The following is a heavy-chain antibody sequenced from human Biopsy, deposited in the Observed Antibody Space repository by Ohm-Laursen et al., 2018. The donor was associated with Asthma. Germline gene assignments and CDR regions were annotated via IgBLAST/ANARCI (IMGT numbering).Heavy chain of an antibody. D-gene: IGHD6-6*01. Sequence: SETLSLTCIVSGDAMSTSGSYWGWIRQSPGKGLEWIGGIYYSGRTYYNPSLESRVTISPDTTKNPFSLKVTLVTAADTAVYFCARAVSSSSYWYFDLWGRGDLVTVSS. V-gene: IGHV4-39*02. CDR3: ARAVSSSSYWYFDL. J-gene: IGHJ2*01. CDR2: IYYSGRT. CDR1: GDAMSTSGSY.